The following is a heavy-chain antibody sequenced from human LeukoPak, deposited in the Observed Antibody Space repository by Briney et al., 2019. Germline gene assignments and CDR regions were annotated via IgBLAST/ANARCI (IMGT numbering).Heavy chain of an antibody. V-gene: IGHV1-46*01. J-gene: IGHJ4*02. CDR3: ARGYCSGGSCYTIDF. CDR1: GYTFTSYY. CDR2: INPSGGST. Sequence: GASVKVSCKASGYTFTSYYMHWVRQAPGQGLEWMGIINPSGGSTSYAQKFQGRVTVTRDTSTSTVYMELSSLRSEDTAVYYCARGYCSGGSCYTIDFWGQGTPVTVSS. D-gene: IGHD2-15*01.